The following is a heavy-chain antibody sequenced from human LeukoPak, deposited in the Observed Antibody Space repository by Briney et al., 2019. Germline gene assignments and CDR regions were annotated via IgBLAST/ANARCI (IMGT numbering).Heavy chain of an antibody. CDR2: ISSSSSYI. CDR3: ARDRDSGSSLDC. Sequence: GGSLRLSCAASGFTFSSYSMNWVRQAPGKGLEWVSSISSSSSYIYYADSVKGRFTISRDNAKNSLYLQMNSLRAEDTAVYYCARDRDSGSSLDCWGQGTLVTVSS. D-gene: IGHD1-26*01. V-gene: IGHV3-21*01. J-gene: IGHJ4*02. CDR1: GFTFSSYS.